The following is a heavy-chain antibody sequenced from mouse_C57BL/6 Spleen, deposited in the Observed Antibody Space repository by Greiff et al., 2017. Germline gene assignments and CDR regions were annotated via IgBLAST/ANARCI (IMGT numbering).Heavy chain of an antibody. CDR1: GYTFTSYW. Sequence: VQLQQPGAELVKPGASVKLSCKASGYTFTSYWMHWVKQRPGQGLEWIGMIHPNSGSTNYNEKFQSKATLTVDKSSSPAYMQLRSLTSEDSSVYYCAGSGSYVSVRYSMDYWGQGTSVTVSS. CDR2: IHPNSGST. D-gene: IGHD1-1*01. J-gene: IGHJ4*01. V-gene: IGHV1-64*01. CDR3: AGSGSYVSVRYSMDY.